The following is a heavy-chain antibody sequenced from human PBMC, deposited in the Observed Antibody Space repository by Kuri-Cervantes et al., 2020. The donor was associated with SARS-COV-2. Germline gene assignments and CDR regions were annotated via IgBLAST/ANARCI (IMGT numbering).Heavy chain of an antibody. D-gene: IGHD5-24*01. CDR1: GFTFSSYA. J-gene: IGHJ4*02. CDR2: ISYDGTKK. V-gene: IGHV3-30-3*01. CDR3: ARDLFFFGDGFNGFDY. Sequence: GGSLRLSCAASGFTFSSYAVHWVRQAPGKGLEWVAIISYDGTKKYYADSVKGRCTISRDNSKKTLYLQMNSLRADDTALYYCARDLFFFGDGFNGFDYWGQGTLVTVSS.